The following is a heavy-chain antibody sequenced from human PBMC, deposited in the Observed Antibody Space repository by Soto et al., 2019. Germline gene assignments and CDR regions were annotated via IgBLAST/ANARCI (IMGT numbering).Heavy chain of an antibody. Sequence: SEPLRLTWAVAGGTISSSNGWSWVRQTPGKGLEWIGEIYHSGSTNYNPSLKSRVTISVDKSKNQFSLKLSSVTAADTAVYYCARERNYLDYWGQGTLVTVSS. CDR3: ARERNYLDY. CDR1: GGTISSSNG. CDR2: IYHSGST. V-gene: IGHV4-4*02. J-gene: IGHJ4*02.